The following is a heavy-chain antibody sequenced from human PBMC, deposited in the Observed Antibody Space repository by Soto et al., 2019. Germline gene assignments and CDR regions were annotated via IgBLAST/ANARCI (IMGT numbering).Heavy chain of an antibody. CDR1: GFTFSSYG. V-gene: IGHV3-33*01. CDR2: IWYDGSNK. J-gene: IGHJ4*02. Sequence: QVQLVESGGGVVQPGRSLRLSCAASGFTFSSYGMHWVRQAPGKGLKWVAVIWYDGSNKYYADSVKGRFTISRDNSKNTLYLQMNRLRAEDTAVYYCARDAPRAAVVPAAMPYYFDYWGQGTLVTVSS. D-gene: IGHD2-2*01. CDR3: ARDAPRAAVVPAAMPYYFDY.